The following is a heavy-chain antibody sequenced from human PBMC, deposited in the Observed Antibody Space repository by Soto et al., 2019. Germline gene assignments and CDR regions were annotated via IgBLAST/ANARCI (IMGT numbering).Heavy chain of an antibody. V-gene: IGHV3-21*01. CDR1: GFTFSSYS. J-gene: IGHJ4*02. CDR3: ARVAAAAGTSPYFDY. D-gene: IGHD6-13*01. CDR2: ISRSSSYI. Sequence: EVQLVESGGGLVQPGGSLRLSCAASGFTFSSYSMNWVRQAPGKGLEWVSSISRSSSYIYYADSVKGRFTISRDNAKNSLYLQMNSLRAEDTAVYYCARVAAAAGTSPYFDYWGQGTLVTVSS.